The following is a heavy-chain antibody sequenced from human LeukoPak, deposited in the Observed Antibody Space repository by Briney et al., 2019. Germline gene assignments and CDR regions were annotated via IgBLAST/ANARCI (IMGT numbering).Heavy chain of an antibody. CDR3: AGEPGYWIGGSCYGGWFDP. Sequence: SETLSLTCAVYGGSFSGNYWSWIRQPPGKGLEWIGEINHSGNTDYNPSVKSRVTISVDTSKNQLSLKLSSVTAADTAVYYCAGEPGYWIGGSCYGGWFDPWGQGTLVTVSS. V-gene: IGHV4-34*01. CDR2: INHSGNT. D-gene: IGHD2-15*01. J-gene: IGHJ5*02. CDR1: GGSFSGNY.